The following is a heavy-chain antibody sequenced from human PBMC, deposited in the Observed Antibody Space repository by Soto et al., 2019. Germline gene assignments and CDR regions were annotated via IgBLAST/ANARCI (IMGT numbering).Heavy chain of an antibody. V-gene: IGHV3-7*05. D-gene: IGHD6-19*01. Sequence: GGSLRVSSAAAGFTCGGYGMSWVRQEPGKGLEWVANIKQDGSEKYYVDSVKGRFTISRDNAKNSLYLQMNSLRAEDTAVYYCARTSSGWYGEYAFDIWGQGTMVTVSS. CDR1: GFTCGGYG. CDR3: ARTSSGWYGEYAFDI. J-gene: IGHJ3*02. CDR2: IKQDGSEK.